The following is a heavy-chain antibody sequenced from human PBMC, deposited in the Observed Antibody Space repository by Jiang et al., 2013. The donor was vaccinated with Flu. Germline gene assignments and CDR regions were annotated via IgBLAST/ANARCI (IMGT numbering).Heavy chain of an antibody. Sequence: GGGVVQPGRSLRLSCAASGFTFSSYAMHWVRQAPGKGLEWVAVISYDGSNKYYADSVKGRFTISRDNSKNTLYLQMNSLRAEDTAVYYCARTRYFDWLLVDYWGQGTLVTVSS. J-gene: IGHJ4*02. D-gene: IGHD3-9*01. CDR1: GFTFSSYA. CDR3: ARTRYFDWLLVDY. CDR2: ISYDGSNK. V-gene: IGHV3-30-3*01.